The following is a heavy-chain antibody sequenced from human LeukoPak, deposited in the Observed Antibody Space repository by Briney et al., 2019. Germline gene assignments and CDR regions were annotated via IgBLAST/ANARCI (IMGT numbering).Heavy chain of an antibody. CDR2: ISGSGGST. CDR1: GFTFSSYA. V-gene: IGHV3-23*01. D-gene: IGHD6-19*01. Sequence: PGGSLRLSCAASGFTFSSYAMSWVRQAPGKGLEWVSAISGSGGSTYYADSVKGRFTISRDNSKNTLYLQMNILRAEDTAVYYCAKGVKGMYSSGWYDYWGQGTLVTVSS. J-gene: IGHJ4*02. CDR3: AKGVKGMYSSGWYDY.